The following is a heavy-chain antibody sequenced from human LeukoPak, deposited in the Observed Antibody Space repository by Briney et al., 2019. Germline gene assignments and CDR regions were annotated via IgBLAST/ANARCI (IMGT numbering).Heavy chain of an antibody. CDR2: FDPEDGET. CDR1: GYTLTELS. D-gene: IGHD6-13*01. CDR3: AKDLHAAAGTGYFDY. Sequence: ASVKVSCKVSGYTLTELSMHWVRQAPGKGLEWMGGFDPEDGETIYAQKFQGRVTMTEDTSTDTAYMELSSLRAEDTAVYYCAKDLHAAAGTGYFDYWGQGTLVTVSS. V-gene: IGHV1-24*01. J-gene: IGHJ4*02.